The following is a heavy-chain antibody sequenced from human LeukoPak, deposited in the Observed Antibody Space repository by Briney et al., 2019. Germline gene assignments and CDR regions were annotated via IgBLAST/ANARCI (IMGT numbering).Heavy chain of an antibody. J-gene: IGHJ4*02. Sequence: ASAKVSCKASGYTFTSYAMHWVRQAPGQRLEWMGWINAGNGNTKYSQKFQGRVTITRDTSASTAYMELSSLRSEDTAVYYCARVDCSSTSCYEYYFDYWGQGTLVTVSS. CDR1: GYTFTSYA. D-gene: IGHD2-2*01. CDR3: ARVDCSSTSCYEYYFDY. CDR2: INAGNGNT. V-gene: IGHV1-3*01.